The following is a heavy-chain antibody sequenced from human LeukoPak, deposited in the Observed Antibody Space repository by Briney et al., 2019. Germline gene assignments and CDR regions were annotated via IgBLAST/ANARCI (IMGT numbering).Heavy chain of an antibody. CDR1: GFTFSSYA. V-gene: IGHV3-23*01. CDR3: AKDDRWGWLQLGAFDI. D-gene: IGHD5-24*01. J-gene: IGHJ3*02. Sequence: GGPLRLSCAASGFTFSSYAMSWVRQAPGKGLEWVSAISGSGGSTYYADSVKGRFTISRDNSKNTLYLQMNSLRAEDTAVYYCAKDDRWGWLQLGAFDIWGQGTMATVSS. CDR2: ISGSGGST.